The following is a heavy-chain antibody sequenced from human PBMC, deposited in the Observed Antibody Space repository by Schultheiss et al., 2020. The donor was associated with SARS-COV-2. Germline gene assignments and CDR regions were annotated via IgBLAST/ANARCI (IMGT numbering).Heavy chain of an antibody. CDR3: ARDKAWFDP. Sequence: ASVKVSCKTSGYSFTHYGISWVRQAPGQGLEWLGWISGYNGNTNYALNLQGRVTMTTDTSTSTAYMELRSLRSDDTAVYYCARDKAWFDPWGQGTLVTVSS. CDR1: GYSFTHYG. V-gene: IGHV1-18*04. CDR2: ISGYNGNT. J-gene: IGHJ5*02.